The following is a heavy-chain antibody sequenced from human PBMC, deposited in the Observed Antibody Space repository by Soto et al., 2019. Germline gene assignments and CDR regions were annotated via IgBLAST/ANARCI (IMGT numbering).Heavy chain of an antibody. CDR2: ISAYNGNT. V-gene: IGHV1-18*01. CDR3: ARDSFNYDFWSGYYAFDY. CDR1: GYSFTNYG. Sequence: GPLVKKPGASVKVSCKASGYSFTNYGISWVRQGPGQGLEWMGWISAYNGNTNYAQKVQGRVSVTTDTSTSTAYMELRSLRSDDTAVYYCARDSFNYDFWSGYYAFDYWGQGTLVTVSS. D-gene: IGHD3-3*01. J-gene: IGHJ4*02.